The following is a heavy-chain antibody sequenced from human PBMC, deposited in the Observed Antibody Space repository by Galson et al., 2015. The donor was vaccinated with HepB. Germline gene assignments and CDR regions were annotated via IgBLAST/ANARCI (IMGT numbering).Heavy chain of an antibody. J-gene: IGHJ6*02. CDR2: IKSNTEGGTT. CDR1: GFTFSNAF. CDR3: TPVKVAVQNYYFPYRMEP. D-gene: IGHD6-19*01. Sequence: SLRLSCAASGFTFSNAFMSWVRQAPGKGLEWVGRIKSNTEGGTTDYAAPVKGRFSISRDDSKGTLYLQMNSLKTEDTAVYYCTPVKVAVQNYYFPYRMEPRGQGTQVPV. V-gene: IGHV3-15*01.